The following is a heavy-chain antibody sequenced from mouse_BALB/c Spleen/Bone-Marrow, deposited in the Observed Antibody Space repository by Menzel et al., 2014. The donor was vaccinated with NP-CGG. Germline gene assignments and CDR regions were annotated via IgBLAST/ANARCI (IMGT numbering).Heavy chain of an antibody. CDR3: ARKGISTVIATAYYSDY. V-gene: IGHV1S132*01. CDR1: GYTFTSYW. D-gene: IGHD2-4*01. J-gene: IGHJ2*01. CDR2: IFPGTGTT. Sequence: QVQLQQSGAELVKPGASVKLSCTTSGYTFTSYWIQWVKQRPGQGLGWIGEIFPGTGTTYYNEKFKDKATLTIDTSSSTAYMQLSSLTSEDSAVHFCARKGISTVIATAYYSDYWGQGSTLPVSS.